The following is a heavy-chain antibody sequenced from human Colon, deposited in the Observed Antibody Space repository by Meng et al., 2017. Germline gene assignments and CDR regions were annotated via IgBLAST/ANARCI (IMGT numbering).Heavy chain of an antibody. CDR2: INHSGST. V-gene: IGHV4-31*03. CDR1: GGSLSSDTYY. Sequence: QVPLPESGPGLVKPSQNLSLTCTVSGGSLSSDTYYWTWIRQDPGKGLEWIGIINHSGSTYYNPSLKSRVTMSLDTSKQQFSLKLISVTAADTAVYFCARGLNEGGLAHNWFDPWGQGTLVTVSS. D-gene: IGHD1-1*01. CDR3: ARGLNEGGLAHNWFDP. J-gene: IGHJ5*02.